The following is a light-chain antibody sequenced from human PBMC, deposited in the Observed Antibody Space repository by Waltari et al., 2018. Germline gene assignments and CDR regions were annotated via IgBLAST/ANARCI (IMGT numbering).Light chain of an antibody. CDR3: NSYTTSSTWV. J-gene: IGLJ3*02. V-gene: IGLV2-14*01. Sequence: QSALTQPASVSGSPGQSITISCTGTSSDIGAHNYVSWYQHLPGKAPTLIISEGRRRPSGVSNRYSGAKSGNMDSLTISGLQAEDEADYYCNSYTTSSTWVVGGGTKLTVL. CDR1: SSDIGAHNY. CDR2: EGR.